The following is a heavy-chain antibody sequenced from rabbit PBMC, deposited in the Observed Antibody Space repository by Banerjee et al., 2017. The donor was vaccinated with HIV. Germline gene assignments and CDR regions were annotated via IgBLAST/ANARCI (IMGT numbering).Heavy chain of an antibody. CDR2: ITTSGSV. Sequence: EESGGGLVQPEGSLTLTCTASGFSFSNTYWIWWVRQAPGKGLELIAGITTSGSVYCASWARGRFTVSKTSSTAVTLQLNSLTAADTATYFCASSGYAGGDYGTKFSLWGPGTLVTVS. V-gene: IGHV1S45*01. CDR1: GFSFSNTYW. CDR3: ASSGYAGGDYGTKFSL. J-gene: IGHJ4*01. D-gene: IGHD4-2*01.